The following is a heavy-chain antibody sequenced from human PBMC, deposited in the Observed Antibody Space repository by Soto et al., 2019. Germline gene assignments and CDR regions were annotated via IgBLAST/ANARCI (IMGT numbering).Heavy chain of an antibody. D-gene: IGHD4-17*01. CDR1: GGSILNGGHY. CDR2: IFFSGNT. V-gene: IGHV4-31*03. J-gene: IGHJ4*02. Sequence: PSETLSLTCTVSGGSILNGGHYWTWIRQPPGKGLEWIGKIFFSGNTHYNTALKSRLSFSVDRAKNQFSLNLTSVTAADTATYYCARDNYGGMLEYWGPGTLVTVSS. CDR3: ARDNYGGMLEY.